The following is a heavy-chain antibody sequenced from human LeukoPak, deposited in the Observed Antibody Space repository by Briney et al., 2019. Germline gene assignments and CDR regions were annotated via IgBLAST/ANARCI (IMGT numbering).Heavy chain of an antibody. CDR3: AKDMGVIFGVVTDNWFDP. CDR1: GFTFSDYF. Sequence: PGGSLRLSCAASGFTFSDYFMSWIRQAPGKGLEWVSYITSSDSSVYYADSVQGRFTISRDNAKNSLYLQMNSLRAEDTAVYYCAKDMGVIFGVVTDNWFDPWGQRTLVTVSS. J-gene: IGHJ5*02. V-gene: IGHV3-11*04. D-gene: IGHD3-3*01. CDR2: ITSSDSSV.